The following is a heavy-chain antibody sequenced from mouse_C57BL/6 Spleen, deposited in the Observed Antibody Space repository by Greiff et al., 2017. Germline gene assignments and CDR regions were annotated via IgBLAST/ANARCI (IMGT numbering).Heavy chain of an antibody. V-gene: IGHV1-18*01. CDR2: INPNSGGT. CDR1: GYTFTDYN. Sequence: EVQLQQSGPELVKPGASVKIPCKASGYTFTDYNMDWVKQSHGKSLEWIGDINPNSGGTIYNQKFKGKATLTVDKSSSTAYMELRSLTSEDTAVYYCARRSYYGIFAYWGQGTLVTVSA. J-gene: IGHJ3*01. CDR3: ARRSYYGIFAY. D-gene: IGHD1-1*01.